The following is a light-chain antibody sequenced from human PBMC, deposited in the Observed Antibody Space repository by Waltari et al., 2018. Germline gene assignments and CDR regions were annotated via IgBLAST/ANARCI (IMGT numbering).Light chain of an antibody. CDR2: ATF. CDR1: QSVSLSY. Sequence: EVLLTQSPGTLSLSPGATATLSCRASQSVSLSYLGWYQQNPGQVPRLLIYATFNRATGIPDRFSGSGSGTDFTLTISRREPEDFAVYYCQQLGWFGGGTKVEIK. V-gene: IGKV3-20*01. CDR3: QQLGW. J-gene: IGKJ4*02.